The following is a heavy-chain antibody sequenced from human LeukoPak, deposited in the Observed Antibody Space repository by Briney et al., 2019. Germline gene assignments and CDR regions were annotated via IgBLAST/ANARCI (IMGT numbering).Heavy chain of an antibody. D-gene: IGHD5-18*01. Sequence: ASVKVSCKASGYTFTSYAMHWVRQAPGQRLEWMGWINAGNGNTKYSQKFQGRVTITRDTSASTAYMEPSSLRSEDTAVYYCARDRQYSCGYSEFDYWGQGTLVTVSS. V-gene: IGHV1-3*01. J-gene: IGHJ4*02. CDR2: INAGNGNT. CDR3: ARDRQYSCGYSEFDY. CDR1: GYTFTSYA.